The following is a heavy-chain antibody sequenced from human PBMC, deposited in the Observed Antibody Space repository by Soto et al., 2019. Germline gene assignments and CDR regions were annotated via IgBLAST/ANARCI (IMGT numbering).Heavy chain of an antibody. D-gene: IGHD2-2*02. V-gene: IGHV4-34*01. CDR2: INHSGST. Sequence: TSETLSLTCAVYGGSFSGYYWSWIRQPPGKGLEWIGEINHSGSTNYNPSLKSRVTISVDTSKNQFSLKLSSVTAADTAVYYCARHRHGYCSSTSCYSLYWFDPWGQGTLVTVSS. J-gene: IGHJ5*02. CDR1: GGSFSGYY. CDR3: ARHRHGYCSSTSCYSLYWFDP.